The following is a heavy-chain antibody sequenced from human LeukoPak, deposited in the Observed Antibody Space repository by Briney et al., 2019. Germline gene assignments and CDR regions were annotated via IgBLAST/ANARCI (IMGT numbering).Heavy chain of an antibody. Sequence: GASVKVSCKASGFTFKSYGFSWVRQAPGQGLQWMGWISADNGNTKYAQNLQGRAIMTTDRSTGTAYVELTSLRSDDTAVYYCARDRRGYSAYDGEGFDYWGQGTLVTVSS. CDR2: ISADNGNT. CDR3: ARDRRGYSAYDGEGFDY. D-gene: IGHD5-12*01. V-gene: IGHV1-18*04. J-gene: IGHJ4*02. CDR1: GFTFKSYG.